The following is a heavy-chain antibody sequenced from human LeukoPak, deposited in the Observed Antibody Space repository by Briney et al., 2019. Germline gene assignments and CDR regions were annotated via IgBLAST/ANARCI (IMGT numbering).Heavy chain of an antibody. CDR1: GYTFSGYY. Sequence: ASMKVSCKASGYTFSGYYLHWVRQAPGQGLEWMGIINPSGGSTSYAQKFQGRVTMTRDTSTSTVYMELSSLRSEDTAVYYCARAIMVRGVITYSGLDYWGQGTLVTVSS. CDR2: INPSGGST. J-gene: IGHJ4*02. CDR3: ARAIMVRGVITYSGLDY. V-gene: IGHV1-46*01. D-gene: IGHD3-10*01.